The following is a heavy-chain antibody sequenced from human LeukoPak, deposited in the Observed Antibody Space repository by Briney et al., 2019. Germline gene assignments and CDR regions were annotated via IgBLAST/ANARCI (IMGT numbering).Heavy chain of an antibody. V-gene: IGHV3-48*01. J-gene: IGHJ4*02. Sequence: GGSLRLSCAASGFTFSSYSMNWVRQAPGNGLEWVSYISSTGSTIYYADSVRGRFTISRDNAKDSLYLQMNSLRAEDTAVYYCARGSYSSSNYFDYWGQGTLVTVSS. CDR2: ISSTGSTI. CDR1: GFTFSSYS. CDR3: ARGSYSSSNYFDY. D-gene: IGHD6-6*01.